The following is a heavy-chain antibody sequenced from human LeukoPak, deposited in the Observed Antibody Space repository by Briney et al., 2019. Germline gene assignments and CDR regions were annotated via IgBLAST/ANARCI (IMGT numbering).Heavy chain of an antibody. CDR1: GGSISSYY. Sequence: PSETLSLTCTVSGGSISSYYWSWIRQPPGKGLEWIGYIYYSGSTNYNPSLKSRVTISVDTSKNQFSLKLSSVTAADTAVYYCARDRGGSYGDFDYWGQGTLVTVSS. D-gene: IGHD3-10*01. CDR3: ARDRGGSYGDFDY. CDR2: IYYSGST. J-gene: IGHJ4*02. V-gene: IGHV4-59*01.